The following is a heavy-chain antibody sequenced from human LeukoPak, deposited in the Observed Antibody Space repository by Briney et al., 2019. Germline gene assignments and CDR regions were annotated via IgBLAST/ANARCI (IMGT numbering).Heavy chain of an antibody. Sequence: SETLSLTCTVSGYSIRSAYYWGWIRQPAGKGLEWIGRIYTSGSTNYNPSLKSRVTMSVDTSKNQFSLKLSSVTAADTAAYYCAREIMTTVTERSFDYWGQGTLVTVSS. CDR1: GYSIRSAYY. J-gene: IGHJ4*02. CDR2: IYTSGST. CDR3: AREIMTTVTERSFDY. V-gene: IGHV4-4*07. D-gene: IGHD4-17*01.